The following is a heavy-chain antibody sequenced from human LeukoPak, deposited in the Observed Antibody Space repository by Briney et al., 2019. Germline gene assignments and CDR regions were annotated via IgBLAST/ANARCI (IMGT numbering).Heavy chain of an antibody. CDR1: GGSISSSSYY. D-gene: IGHD6-19*01. Sequence: SETLSLTCTVSGGSISSSSYYWGWIRQPPGKGLEWIGSIYYSGSTYYNSSLKSRVTISVDTSKNQFSLKLSSVTAADTAVYYCASRIAVAGTAFDYWGQGTLVTVSS. CDR2: IYYSGST. J-gene: IGHJ4*02. CDR3: ASRIAVAGTAFDY. V-gene: IGHV4-39*01.